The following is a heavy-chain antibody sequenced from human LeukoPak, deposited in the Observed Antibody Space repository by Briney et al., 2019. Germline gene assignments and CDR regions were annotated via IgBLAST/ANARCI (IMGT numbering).Heavy chain of an antibody. CDR1: GFTFSDHY. V-gene: IGHV3-72*01. CDR2: TRNKANSYTT. CDR3: ARGLGSSWLVY. D-gene: IGHD6-13*01. J-gene: IGHJ4*02. Sequence: PGGSLRLSCAASGFTFSDHYMDWVRQAPGKGLEWVGRTRNKANSYTTEYAASVKGRFTISRDDSKNSLYLQMNSLKTEDTAVYYCARGLGSSWLVYWGQGTLVTVSS.